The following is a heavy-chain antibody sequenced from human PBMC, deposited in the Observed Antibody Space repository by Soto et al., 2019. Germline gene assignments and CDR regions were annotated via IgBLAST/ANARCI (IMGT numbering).Heavy chain of an antibody. CDR1: GYTFTSYS. D-gene: IGHD2-2*01. Sequence: GASVKVSCKASGYTFTSYSMHWVRQAPGQRLEWMGWINAGNGNTKYSQKFQGRVTITRDTSASIAYMELSSLRSEDTAVYYCARDSGSDIVVVPDHGFDPWGQGTLVTVSS. CDR2: INAGNGNT. J-gene: IGHJ5*02. CDR3: ARDSGSDIVVVPDHGFDP. V-gene: IGHV1-3*01.